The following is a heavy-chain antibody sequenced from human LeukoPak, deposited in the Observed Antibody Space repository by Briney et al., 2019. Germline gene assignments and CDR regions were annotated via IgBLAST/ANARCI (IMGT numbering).Heavy chain of an antibody. CDR2: INHSGST. CDR1: GGSFSGYS. CDR3: ARAGWAIVATSFDY. J-gene: IGHJ4*02. D-gene: IGHD5-12*01. Sequence: ETLSLTCAVYGGSFSGYSWSWIRQPPGKGLEWIGEINHSGSTNYNPSLKSRVTISVDTSKNQLSLKLSSVTAADTAVYYCARAGWAIVATSFDYWGQGTLVTVSS. V-gene: IGHV4-34*01.